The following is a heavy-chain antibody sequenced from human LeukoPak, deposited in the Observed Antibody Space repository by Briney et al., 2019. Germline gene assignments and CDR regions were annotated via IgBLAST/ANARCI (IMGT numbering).Heavy chain of an antibody. V-gene: IGHV3-23*01. CDR3: ATLCGVVNIGPTDD. Sequence: GQSLTPACAVSGLTFNNYAMSWVRQAPGKGLEWVSGISGGGGSTYYADSVKGRFTISRDNSKNTLFLQMNSLRAEDTAVYYCATLCGVVNIGPTDDWGKGTLVTVSS. CDR2: ISGGGGST. CDR1: GLTFNNYA. D-gene: IGHD3-3*01. J-gene: IGHJ4*02.